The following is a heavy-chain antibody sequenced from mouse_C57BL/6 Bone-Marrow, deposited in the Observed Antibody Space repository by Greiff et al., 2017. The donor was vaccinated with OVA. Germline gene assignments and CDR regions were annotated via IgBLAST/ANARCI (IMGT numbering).Heavy chain of an antibody. D-gene: IGHD2-5*01. CDR2: IDPSDSYT. CDR3: AREGAYYSNFDYYAMDY. Sequence: VQLQQPGAELVMPGASVKLSCKASGYTFTSYWMHWVKQRPGQGLEWIGEIDPSDSYTNYNQKFKGKSTLTVDKSSSTAYMQLSSLTSEDSAVYYCAREGAYYSNFDYYAMDYWGQGTSVTVSS. CDR1: GYTFTSYW. J-gene: IGHJ4*01. V-gene: IGHV1-69*01.